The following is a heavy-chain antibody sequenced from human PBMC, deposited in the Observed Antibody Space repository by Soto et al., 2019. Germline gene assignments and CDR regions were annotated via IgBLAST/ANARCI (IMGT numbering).Heavy chain of an antibody. CDR3: ARCGLQFNCDH. Sequence: QVQLVQSGAEVKKPGSSVKVSCKASEGTFSSYAISWVRQAPGQGLEWMGGIIPIFGTANYAKKFQGRVTITADESTSTAYMELSSLRSEDTAVYYCARCGLQFNCDHWGQGTLVTVSS. D-gene: IGHD5-12*01. CDR2: IIPIFGTA. CDR1: EGTFSSYA. J-gene: IGHJ4*02. V-gene: IGHV1-69*12.